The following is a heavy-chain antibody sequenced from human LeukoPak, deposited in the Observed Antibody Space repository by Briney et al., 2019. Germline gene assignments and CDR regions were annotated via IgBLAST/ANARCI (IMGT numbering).Heavy chain of an antibody. D-gene: IGHD1-26*01. J-gene: IGHJ4*02. CDR1: GFTFSDHY. CDR3: ARGGSYSYFDY. Sequence: PGGSLRLSCAASGFTFSDHYMDWVRQAPGKGLEWVGRTRNKANSYTTEYAASVKGRFTISRDDSKNSLYLQMNSLKTEDTAVYYCARGGSYSYFDYWGQGTLVTVSS. V-gene: IGHV3-72*01. CDR2: TRNKANSYTT.